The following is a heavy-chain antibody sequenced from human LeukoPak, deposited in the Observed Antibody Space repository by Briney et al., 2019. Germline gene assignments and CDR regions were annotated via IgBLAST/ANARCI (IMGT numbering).Heavy chain of an antibody. CDR1: GGSFSGYY. V-gene: IGHV4-34*01. D-gene: IGHD3-10*01. J-gene: IGHJ4*02. CDR2: INHSGST. Sequence: SETLSLTCAVYGGSFSGYYWSWIRQPPGKGLEWIGEINHSGSTNYNPSLKSRVTISVDTSKNQFSLKLSSVTAADTAAYYCARSAAGVDYWGQGTLVTVSS. CDR3: ARSAAGVDY.